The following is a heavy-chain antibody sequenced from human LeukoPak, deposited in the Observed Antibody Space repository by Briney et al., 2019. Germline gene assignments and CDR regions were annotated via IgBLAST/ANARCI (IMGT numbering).Heavy chain of an antibody. CDR2: ISSSSSYI. CDR1: GITFNSYT. CDR3: ARVYGYCSSTSCYPATPLDY. D-gene: IGHD2-2*03. Sequence: GGSLRLSCAASGITFNSYTMNWVRQAPGKGLEWVSSISSSSSYIYYADSVKGRFTISRDNAKNSLYLQMNSLRAEDTAVYYCARVYGYCSSTSCYPATPLDYWGQGTLVTVSS. J-gene: IGHJ4*02. V-gene: IGHV3-21*01.